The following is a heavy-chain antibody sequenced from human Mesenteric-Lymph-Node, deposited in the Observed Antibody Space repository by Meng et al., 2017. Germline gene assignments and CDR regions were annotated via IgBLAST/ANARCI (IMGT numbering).Heavy chain of an antibody. D-gene: IGHD3-10*01. CDR3: ARRRGGSGRDC. CDR2: IYHSGIT. V-gene: IGHV4-39*01. J-gene: IGHJ4*02. Sequence: ESGPAFVNTQRTLSPTSMVSGGSTSVNGAYWDWARQPPGKGMEWIRAIYHSGITSYTPSLQSRVTIFVDTSNNQFSLMLTSVTATDTAVSYCARRRGGSGRDCWGQGTLVTVSS. CDR1: GGSTSVNGAY.